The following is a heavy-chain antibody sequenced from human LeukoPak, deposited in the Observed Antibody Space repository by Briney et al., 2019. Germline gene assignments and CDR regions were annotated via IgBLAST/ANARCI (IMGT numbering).Heavy chain of an antibody. J-gene: IGHJ1*01. CDR1: GFSFSDYD. V-gene: IGHV3-21*01. CDR3: GRAFPPLRTSSAGDL. Sequence: PGGSLRLSCSASGFSFSDYDMNWVRQAPGKGLEWGSAISGRSSHVYYGESVKGRFTISRDNANNSLYLQLDSLGVEDTAVYYCGRAFPPLRTSSAGDLWGQGTLVTVSS. D-gene: IGHD6-13*01. CDR2: ISGRSSHV.